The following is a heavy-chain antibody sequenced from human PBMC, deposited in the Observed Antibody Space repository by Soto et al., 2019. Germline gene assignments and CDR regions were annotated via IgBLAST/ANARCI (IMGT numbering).Heavy chain of an antibody. J-gene: IGHJ4*02. CDR2: IRGSSGST. Sequence: EVQLLESGGALVQPGGSLRLACAASDFTFSSYAMTWVRQAPGKGLEWVSLIRGSSGSTYYADSVKGRFNISRDNSKNTLYLDMNSLRVEDTAVYYCAKVSASYSSFDNWGQGTLVTVSS. CDR3: AKVSASYSSFDN. D-gene: IGHD1-26*01. CDR1: DFTFSSYA. V-gene: IGHV3-23*01.